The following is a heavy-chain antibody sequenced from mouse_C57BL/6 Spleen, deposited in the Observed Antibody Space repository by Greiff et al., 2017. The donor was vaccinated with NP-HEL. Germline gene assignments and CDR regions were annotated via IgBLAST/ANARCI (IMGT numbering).Heavy chain of an antibody. Sequence: QVQLKQPGAELVKPGASVKMSCKASGYTFTSYWLTWVKQRPGQGLEWIGDIYPGSGSTNYNEKFKSKATLTVDTSSSTAYMQLSSLTSEDSAVYYCARPLGRIWYFDVWGTGTTVTVSS. V-gene: IGHV1-55*01. CDR1: GYTFTSYW. J-gene: IGHJ1*03. D-gene: IGHD4-1*01. CDR3: ARPLGRIWYFDV. CDR2: IYPGSGST.